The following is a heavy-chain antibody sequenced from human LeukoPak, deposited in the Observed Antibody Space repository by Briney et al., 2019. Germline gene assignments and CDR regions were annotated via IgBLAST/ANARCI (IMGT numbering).Heavy chain of an antibody. CDR1: GFTFSSYG. J-gene: IGHJ5*02. V-gene: IGHV3-33*01. D-gene: IGHD2-2*01. Sequence: GGSLRLSCAASGFTFSSYGMHWVRQAPGKGLEWVAVIWYDGSNKYYADFVKGRFTISRDNSKNTLYLQMNSLRAEDTAVYYCARDPDCSSTSCYDHWFDPWGQGTLVTVSS. CDR2: IWYDGSNK. CDR3: ARDPDCSSTSCYDHWFDP.